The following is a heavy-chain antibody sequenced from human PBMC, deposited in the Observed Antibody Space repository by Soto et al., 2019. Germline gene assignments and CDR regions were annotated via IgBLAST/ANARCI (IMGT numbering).Heavy chain of an antibody. Sequence: QVQLVQSGAEVKKPGASVKVSCKASGYTFTGYYMHWVRQASGLGLEWMGWINPNSGGTNYAQKFQGWVTMTRDTSISTAYMELSRLRSDDTAVYYCARLENGDRRFDYWGQGTLVTVSS. CDR1: GYTFTGYY. V-gene: IGHV1-2*04. CDR3: ARLENGDRRFDY. D-gene: IGHD4-17*01. CDR2: INPNSGGT. J-gene: IGHJ4*02.